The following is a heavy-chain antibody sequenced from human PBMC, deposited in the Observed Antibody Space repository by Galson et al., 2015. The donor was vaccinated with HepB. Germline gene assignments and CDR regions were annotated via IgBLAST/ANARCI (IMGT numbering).Heavy chain of an antibody. CDR2: VNAGNGNT. Sequence: SVKVSCKASGYTFTTYTIHWVRQAPGQRLEWMGWVNAGNGNTEYSQKFQGRITITRDTSASTAYMELSSLRSEDTAVFYCARANRGPFDIWGQGTLVTDSS. J-gene: IGHJ3*02. D-gene: IGHD7-27*01. CDR1: GYTFTTYT. V-gene: IGHV1-3*01. CDR3: ARANRGPFDI.